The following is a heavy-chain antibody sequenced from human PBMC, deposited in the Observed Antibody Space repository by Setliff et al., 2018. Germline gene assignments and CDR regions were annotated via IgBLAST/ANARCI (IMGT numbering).Heavy chain of an antibody. V-gene: IGHV4-39*07. CDR2: IFYSGST. CDR1: GGSMSSSSYY. CDR3: ASTTYGYSYDY. J-gene: IGHJ4*02. Sequence: SETLSLTCTVSGGSMSSSSYYWVWIRQPPGKGLEWIGNIFYSGSTYYNPSLKSRVTISIDTSKNQFSLKLSSVTAADTAVYFCASTTYGYSYDYWGQGTLVTVSS. D-gene: IGHD5-18*01.